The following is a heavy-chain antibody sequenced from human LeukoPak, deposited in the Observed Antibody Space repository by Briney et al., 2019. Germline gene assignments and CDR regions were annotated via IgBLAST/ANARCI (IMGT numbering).Heavy chain of an antibody. CDR2: IYSGGST. V-gene: IGHV3-66*01. D-gene: IGHD1-1*01. CDR3: ARAMDGTGTFYYYYYMDV. J-gene: IGHJ6*03. Sequence: QTGGSLRLSCAASGFTVSSNYMSWVRQAPGKGLEWVSVIYSGGSTYYADSVKGRFTISRDNSKNTLYLQMNSLRAEDTAVYYCARAMDGTGTFYYYYYMDVWGKGTTVTVSS. CDR1: GFTVSSNY.